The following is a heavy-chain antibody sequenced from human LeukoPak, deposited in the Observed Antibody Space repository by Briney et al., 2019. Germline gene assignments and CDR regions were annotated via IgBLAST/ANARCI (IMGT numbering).Heavy chain of an antibody. D-gene: IGHD3-16*02. CDR3: ARAYDYVWGSYPRPTRAFDY. V-gene: IGHV3-23*01. CDR1: GFTFSSYA. CDR2: ISGSGGST. Sequence: GGSLRLSCAASGFTFSSYAMSWVRQAPGKGLEWVSAISGSGGSTYYADSVKGRFTISRDNSKNTLYLQMNSLRAEDTAVYYCARAYDYVWGSYPRPTRAFDYWGQGTLVTVSS. J-gene: IGHJ4*02.